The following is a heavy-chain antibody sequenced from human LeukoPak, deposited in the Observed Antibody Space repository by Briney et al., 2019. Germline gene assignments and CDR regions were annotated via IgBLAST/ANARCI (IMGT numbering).Heavy chain of an antibody. CDR3: AREGPRNSHDY. CDR1: GFTVNMYA. V-gene: IGHV3-23*01. CDR2: ISVRGGTT. D-gene: IGHD5-18*01. Sequence: GGSLRLSCAASGFTVNMYAMSWVRQAPGKGLEWVSGISVRGGTTYYAESVRGRFTISRDNSNNTLYLQMNTLRDDDTALYYCAREGPRNSHDYWGQGTLVTVSS. J-gene: IGHJ4*02.